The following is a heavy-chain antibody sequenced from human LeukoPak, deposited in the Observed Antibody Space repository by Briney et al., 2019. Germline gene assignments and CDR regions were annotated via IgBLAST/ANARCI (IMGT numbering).Heavy chain of an antibody. Sequence: SETLSLTCTVSGGSVSSTHYWGWIRQLPGKGLEWIGSIYYGGSTYYNASLRSRVTTSVDTSKNQFSLKLSSVAAADTAVYYCARGNIVVVPAANWFDPWGQGTLVTVSS. CDR3: ARGNIVVVPAANWFDP. V-gene: IGHV4-39*07. CDR2: IYYGGST. CDR1: GGSVSSTHY. D-gene: IGHD2-2*01. J-gene: IGHJ5*02.